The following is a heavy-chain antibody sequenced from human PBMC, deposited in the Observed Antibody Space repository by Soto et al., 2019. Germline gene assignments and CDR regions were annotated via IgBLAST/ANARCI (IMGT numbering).Heavy chain of an antibody. CDR1: GFTFSNYW. CDR2: IKQDGSEK. V-gene: IGHV3-7*01. J-gene: IGHJ3*02. Sequence: GGSLRLSCAASGFTFSNYWMSWVRQAPGKGLEWVANIKQDGSEKYYVDSVKGRFTISRDNAKNSLYLEMNSLRAEDTAVYYCARAPGYCSSTSCYRGERAFDIWGQGTMVTVSS. CDR3: ARAPGYCSSTSCYRGERAFDI. D-gene: IGHD2-2*01.